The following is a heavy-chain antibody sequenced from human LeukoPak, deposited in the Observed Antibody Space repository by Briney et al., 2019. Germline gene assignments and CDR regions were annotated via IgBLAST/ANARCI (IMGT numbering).Heavy chain of an antibody. CDR3: ATSNYDYVWGSYRYEPLDY. D-gene: IGHD3-16*02. V-gene: IGHV5-51*01. J-gene: IGHJ4*02. Sequence: GESLKISCKGSGYSFTSYWIGWVRQMPGKGLEWMGIIYPGDPDTRYSPSFQGQVTISADKSISTAYLQWSSLKASDTAMYYCATSNYDYVWGSYRYEPLDYWGQGTLVTVSS. CDR2: IYPGDPDT. CDR1: GYSFTSYW.